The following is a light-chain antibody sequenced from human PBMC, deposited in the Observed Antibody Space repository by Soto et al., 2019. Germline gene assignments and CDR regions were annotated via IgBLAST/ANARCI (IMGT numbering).Light chain of an antibody. J-gene: IGKJ2*02. CDR2: LGS. V-gene: IGKV2-28*01. CDR3: MQALQTPGT. CDR1: QSLLHSNGYNY. Sequence: DLVMTQSPLSLPVTPGEPTSISCRSSQSLLHSNGYNYLDWYLQKPGQSPQLLSYLGSNRASGVPDRCSGRGSGTDFTLKISRVEAEDVGVYYCMQALQTPGTFGQGTMREIK.